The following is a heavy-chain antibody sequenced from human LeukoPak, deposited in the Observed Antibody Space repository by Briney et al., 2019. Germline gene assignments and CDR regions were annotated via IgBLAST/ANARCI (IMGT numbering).Heavy chain of an antibody. V-gene: IGHV1-2*04. J-gene: IGHJ4*02. CDR1: GYTFTGYC. Sequence: GASVKVSCKASGYTFTGYCMHWVRQAPGQGLEWMGWINPNSGGTNYQGWVTMTRDTSISTAYMELSRLRSDDTAVYYCARDSGEQWLVPLDYWGQGTLVTVSS. CDR2: INPNSGGT. D-gene: IGHD6-19*01. CDR3: ARDSGEQWLVPLDY.